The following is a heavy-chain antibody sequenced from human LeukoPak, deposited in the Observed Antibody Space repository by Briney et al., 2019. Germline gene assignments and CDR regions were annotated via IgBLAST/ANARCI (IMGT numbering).Heavy chain of an antibody. J-gene: IGHJ5*02. CDR3: ARVRGYDFGNWFDP. CDR1: AGSLSNYY. CDR2: IYTSGGT. D-gene: IGHD5-12*01. Sequence: SETLSRTCSVSAGSLSNYYWTWIRQPAGKGLECIGRIYTSGGTTYNPSLKSRVTMSIDTSKNQFSLRLSSVTAADTAVYYCARVRGYDFGNWFDPWGQGTLVTVSS. V-gene: IGHV4-4*07.